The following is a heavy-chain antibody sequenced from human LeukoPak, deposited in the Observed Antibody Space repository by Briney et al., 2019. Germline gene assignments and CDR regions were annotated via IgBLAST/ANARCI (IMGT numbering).Heavy chain of an antibody. J-gene: IGHJ4*02. CDR1: GYTFTSYD. Sequence: ASVKVSCKASGYTFTSYDINWVRQATGQGLEWTGWMNPNSGNTGYAQKLQGRVTMTTDTSTSTAYMELRSLRSDDTAVYYCARDPIMDYYDSSGYTNPPDYWGQGTLVTVSS. V-gene: IGHV1-8*01. D-gene: IGHD3-22*01. CDR3: ARDPIMDYYDSSGYTNPPDY. CDR2: MNPNSGNT.